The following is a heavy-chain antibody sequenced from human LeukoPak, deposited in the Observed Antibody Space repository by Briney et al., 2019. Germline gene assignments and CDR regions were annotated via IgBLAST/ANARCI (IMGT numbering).Heavy chain of an antibody. D-gene: IGHD5-24*01. J-gene: IGHJ4*02. V-gene: IGHV4-59*01. CDR1: GGSISSYY. CDR2: IYYSGST. Sequence: PSETLSLTCTVSGGSISSYYWSWIRQPPGKGLEWIGYIYYSGSTNYNPSLKSRVTISVDTSKNQFSLKLSSVTAADTAVYYCAREGGGYPFDYWGQGTLVTVSS. CDR3: AREGGGYPFDY.